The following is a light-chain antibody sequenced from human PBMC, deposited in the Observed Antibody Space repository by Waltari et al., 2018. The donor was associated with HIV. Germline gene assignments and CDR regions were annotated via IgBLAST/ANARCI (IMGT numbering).Light chain of an antibody. CDR1: VLPKQY. J-gene: IGLJ7*01. V-gene: IGLV3-25*03. CDR3: QSADSSGTYAV. CDR2: KDS. Sequence: SYELTQPPSVSVSPGQTARITCSGTVLPKQYAYWYQQKPGQAPVVVISKDSERPSGIPERFSGSSSGTTVTLTISGVQAEDEADYYGQSADSSGTYAVFGGGTQLTVL.